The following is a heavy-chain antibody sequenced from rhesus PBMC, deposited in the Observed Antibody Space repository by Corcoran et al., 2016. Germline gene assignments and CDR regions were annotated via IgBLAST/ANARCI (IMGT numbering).Heavy chain of an antibody. CDR3: ATRTGGFDY. D-gene: IGHD2-39*02. V-gene: IGHV4-165*02. J-gene: IGHJ4*01. CDR1: GGSISGYY. Sequence: QVQLQESGPGLVKPSETLSLTCAVSGGSISGYYWNWIRHPPGKRLEWIGYVGGSSGSTYYNPSLQSRVTLSTDTSKNQFSLRLSSVTAADTAVYYCATRTGGFDYWGQGVLVTVSS. CDR2: VGGSSGST.